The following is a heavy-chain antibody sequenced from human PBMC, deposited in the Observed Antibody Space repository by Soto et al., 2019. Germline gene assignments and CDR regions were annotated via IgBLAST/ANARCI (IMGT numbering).Heavy chain of an antibody. CDR3: ARRRSGSYYAY. CDR1: GGSISSSSYY. J-gene: IGHJ4*02. D-gene: IGHD1-26*01. Sequence: SETLLTCTVSGGSISSSSYYWGWIRQPPGKGLEWIGSIYYSGSTYYNPSLKSRVTISENTSKNRFSLKLSSVTAADTAVYYCARRRSGSYYAYWGQGTLVTVSS. V-gene: IGHV4-39*01. CDR2: IYYSGST.